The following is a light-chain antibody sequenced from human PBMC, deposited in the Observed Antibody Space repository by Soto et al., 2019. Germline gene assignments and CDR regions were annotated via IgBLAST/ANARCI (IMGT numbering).Light chain of an antibody. CDR3: TSYTRSGLYV. J-gene: IGLJ1*01. CDR1: SSDVGSYNL. CDR2: EGS. Sequence: QSVLTQPASVSGSPGQSITISCTGTSSDVGSYNLVSWYQQHPGKAPKLMIYEGSKRPSGVSNRFSGSKSGNTASLTISGLQAEDEADYYCTSYTRSGLYVFGTGTKVTVL. V-gene: IGLV2-14*02.